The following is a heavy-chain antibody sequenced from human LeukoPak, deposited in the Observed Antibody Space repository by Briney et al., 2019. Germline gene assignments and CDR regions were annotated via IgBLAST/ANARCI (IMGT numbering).Heavy chain of an antibody. CDR2: ISYGGSNK. J-gene: IGHJ6*04. V-gene: IGHV3-30*18. Sequence: PGRSLRLSCAASGFTFSSYGTHWVRQAPGKGLEWVAVISYGGSNKYYADSVKGRFTISRDNSKNTLYLQMNSLRAEATAVYYCAKDLRVRGVYYYYYGMDVWGKGTTVTVSS. D-gene: IGHD3-10*01. CDR3: AKDLRVRGVYYYYYGMDV. CDR1: GFTFSSYG.